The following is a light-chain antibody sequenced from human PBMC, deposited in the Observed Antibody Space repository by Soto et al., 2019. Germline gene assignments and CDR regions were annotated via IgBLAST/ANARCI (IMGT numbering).Light chain of an antibody. V-gene: IGKV3-11*01. CDR2: DAS. Sequence: EIVLTQSPATLSLSPGERATLSCRASQSVSSYLAWYQQKPGQAPRLLIYDASNRATGIPARFSGSGSGTDFTLSIISLEPEDFSVSYCQQRSNCSFTCGERTKVEI. CDR1: QSVSSY. CDR3: QQRSNCSFT. J-gene: IGKJ4*01.